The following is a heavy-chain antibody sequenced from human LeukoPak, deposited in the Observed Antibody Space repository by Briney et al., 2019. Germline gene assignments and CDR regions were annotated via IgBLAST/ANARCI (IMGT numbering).Heavy chain of an antibody. CDR1: GYTFTSYD. J-gene: IGHJ4*02. V-gene: IGHV1-8*01. Sequence: ASVKVSCKASGYTFTSYDINWVRQATGQGLEWMGWMNPNSGNTGYAQKFQGRVTMTRNTSISTAYMELSSLRSEDTAVYYCARDLYFRRIAVAGRVFNYWGQGTLVTVSS. CDR2: MNPNSGNT. CDR3: ARDLYFRRIAVAGRVFNY. D-gene: IGHD6-19*01.